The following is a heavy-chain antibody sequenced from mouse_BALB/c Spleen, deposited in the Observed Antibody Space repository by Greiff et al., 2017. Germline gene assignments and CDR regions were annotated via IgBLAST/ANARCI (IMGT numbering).Heavy chain of an antibody. V-gene: IGHV5-17*02. D-gene: IGHD4-1*01. Sequence: EVQLVESGGGLVQPGGSRKLSCAASGFTFSSFGMHWVRQAPEKGLEWVAYISSGSSTIYYADTVKGRFTISRDNPKNTLFLQMTSLRSEDTAMYYCARWALLGLYYFDYWGQGTTLTVSS. CDR3: ARWALLGLYYFDY. CDR1: GFTFSSFG. CDR2: ISSGSSTI. J-gene: IGHJ2*01.